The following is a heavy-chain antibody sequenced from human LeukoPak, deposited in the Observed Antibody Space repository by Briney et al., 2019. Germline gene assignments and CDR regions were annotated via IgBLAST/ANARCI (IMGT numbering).Heavy chain of an antibody. V-gene: IGHV6-1*01. CDR1: GDSVSSNSTA. CDR2: TYYRSKWYN. Sequence: SQTLSLTCAISGDSVSSNSTAWNWIRQSPSRGLEWLGRTYYRSKWYNDYAVSVKSRITINPDTSKNQFSLQLNSVTPEDTAVYYCARDSPLTTVTTFPYWYFDLWGRGTLVTVSS. CDR3: ARDSPLTTVTTFPYWYFDL. J-gene: IGHJ2*01. D-gene: IGHD4-17*01.